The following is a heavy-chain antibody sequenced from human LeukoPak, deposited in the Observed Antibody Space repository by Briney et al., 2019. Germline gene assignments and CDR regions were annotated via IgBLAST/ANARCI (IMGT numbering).Heavy chain of an antibody. CDR3: ASTTTAGHFDY. CDR1: GFTVSSNS. CDR2: IYSGGST. Sequence: GGSLRLSCAASGFTVSSNSMSWVRQAPGKGLEWVSVIYSGGSTYNADSVKGRFTISRDNSKNTLYLQMNSLRAEDTVVYYCASTTTAGHFDYWGQGTLVTVSS. J-gene: IGHJ4*02. V-gene: IGHV3-53*01. D-gene: IGHD6-13*01.